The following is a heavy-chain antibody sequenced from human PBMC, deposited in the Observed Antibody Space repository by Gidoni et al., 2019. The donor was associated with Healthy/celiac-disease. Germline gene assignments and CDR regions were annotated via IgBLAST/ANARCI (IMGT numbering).Heavy chain of an antibody. CDR1: GFTFSDYY. D-gene: IGHD3-22*01. V-gene: IGHV3-11*06. CDR2: ISSSSSYT. CDR3: ARVSYDSSRSDAFDI. Sequence: QVQLVEPGGGLVKPGGSLRLSCAASGFTFSDYYMSWIRQAPGKGLGWVSYISSSSSYTNYADSVKGRFTISRDNAKNSLYLQMNSLRAEDTAVYYCARVSYDSSRSDAFDIWGQGTMVTVSS. J-gene: IGHJ3*02.